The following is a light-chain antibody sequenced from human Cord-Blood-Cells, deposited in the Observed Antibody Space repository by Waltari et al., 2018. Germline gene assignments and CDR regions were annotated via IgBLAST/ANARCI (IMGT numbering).Light chain of an antibody. CDR3: SSYTSSSTFYV. J-gene: IGLJ1*01. Sequence: QSALTKTASVSGSPGQSITISCTGTSSDVGGYNYVSWYQQHPSKAPKLMIYDASNRPSVVSNRVCGSKSGNTASLTISGLHAEDDADYYCSSYTSSSTFYVFGTGTKVTVL. CDR1: SSDVGGYNY. CDR2: DAS. V-gene: IGLV2-14*03.